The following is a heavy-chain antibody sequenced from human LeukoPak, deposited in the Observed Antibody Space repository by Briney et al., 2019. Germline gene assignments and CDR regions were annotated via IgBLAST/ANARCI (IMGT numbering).Heavy chain of an antibody. D-gene: IGHD3-22*01. V-gene: IGHV3-23*01. CDR3: AKGWDYYDSSPFDY. J-gene: IGHJ4*02. CDR1: GFTFSSYA. CDR2: ISGSGGST. Sequence: PGGSLRLSCAASGFTFSSYAMSWVRQAPGKGLEWVSGISGSGGSTYYADSVKGRFTISRDNSKNTLYLQMNSLRAEDTAVYYCAKGWDYYDSSPFDYWGQGTLVTVSS.